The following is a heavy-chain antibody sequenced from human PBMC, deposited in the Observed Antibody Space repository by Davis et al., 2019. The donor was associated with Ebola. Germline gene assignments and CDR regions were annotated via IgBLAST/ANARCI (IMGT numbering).Heavy chain of an antibody. J-gene: IGHJ1*01. CDR1: GYTFISYA. D-gene: IGHD1-26*01. V-gene: IGHV1-3*01. CDR2: INAGNGNT. CDR3: ARGSGSYFEYFQH. Sequence: AASVKVSCKASGYTFISYAMHWVRQAPGQRLEWMGWINAGNGNTKYSQKFQGRVTITRDTSASTAYMELSSLRSEDTAVYYCARGSGSYFEYFQHWGQGTLVTVSS.